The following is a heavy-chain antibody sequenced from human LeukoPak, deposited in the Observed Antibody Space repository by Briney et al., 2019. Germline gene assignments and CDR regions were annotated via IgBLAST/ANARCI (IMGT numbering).Heavy chain of an antibody. CDR1: GYIFTGYY. J-gene: IGHJ4*02. CDR2: ISPKSGVT. V-gene: IGHV1-2*02. D-gene: IGHD2-8*01. CDR3: AREFRDIVLMVYRGPFDY. Sequence: ASVKVSFKASGYIFTGYYMHWVRQAPGQGLEWMGWISPKSGVTNYAQKFQGRVTMTSDTSISTAYMELSRLTSDDTAVYYCAREFRDIVLMVYRGPFDYWGQGTLVTVSS.